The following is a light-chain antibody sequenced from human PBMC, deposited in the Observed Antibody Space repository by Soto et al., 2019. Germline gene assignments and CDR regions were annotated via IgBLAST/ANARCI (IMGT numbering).Light chain of an antibody. CDR3: SSYTTSSIYV. CDR1: SSDVGSYNL. Sequence: QSALTQPASVSGSPGQSITISCTGTSSDVGSYNLVSWYQQHPGKAPKLMIYDVSNRPSGVSSRFSGSKSGNTASLTFSGLQAEDEADYYCSSYTTSSIYVFGTGTKVTVL. V-gene: IGLV2-14*02. CDR2: DVS. J-gene: IGLJ1*01.